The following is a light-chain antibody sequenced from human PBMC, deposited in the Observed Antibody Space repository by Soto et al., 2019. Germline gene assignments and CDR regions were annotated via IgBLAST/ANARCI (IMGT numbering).Light chain of an antibody. CDR3: QQYHNWPT. J-gene: IGKJ5*01. CDR2: DTS. V-gene: IGKV3-15*01. Sequence: IVMTQSPATLSMSPGERVTLSCRASQSVSGNLAWYQQKLGQAPRLLIYDTSTRATGIPARFSGSESGTEVTLTISRLQSEDFAVYYCQQYHNWPTFGQGTRVEIK. CDR1: QSVSGN.